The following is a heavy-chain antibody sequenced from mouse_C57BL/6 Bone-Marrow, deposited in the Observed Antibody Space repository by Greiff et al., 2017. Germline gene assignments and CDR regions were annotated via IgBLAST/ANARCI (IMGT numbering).Heavy chain of an antibody. CDR3: ARSATVVAPFAY. J-gene: IGHJ3*01. D-gene: IGHD1-1*01. CDR2: INTGSGGT. V-gene: IGHV1-54*01. CDR1: GYAFTNYL. Sequence: VQLQQSGAELVRPGTSVKVSCKASGYAFTNYLIEWVKQRPGQGLAWIGVINTGSGGTNYNEKFKGKATLTADKSSSTAYMQLSSLTSEDSAVYFCARSATVVAPFAYWGQGTLVTVSA.